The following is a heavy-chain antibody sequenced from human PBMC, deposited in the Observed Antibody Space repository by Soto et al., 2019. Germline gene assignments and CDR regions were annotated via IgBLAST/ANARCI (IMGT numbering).Heavy chain of an antibody. V-gene: IGHV4-39*01. CDR2: IYYSGST. D-gene: IGHD2-2*01. CDR1: GGSISSSSYY. J-gene: IGHJ6*03. CDR3: ARRAVSIVVVPAAPYYYYYMDV. Sequence: QLQLQESGPGLVKPSETLSLTCTVSGGSISSSSYYWGWIRQPPGKGLEWIGSIYYSGSTYYNPSLKSRVTISVDTSKNQFSLKLSSVTAADTAVYYCARRAVSIVVVPAAPYYYYYMDVWGKGTTVTVSS.